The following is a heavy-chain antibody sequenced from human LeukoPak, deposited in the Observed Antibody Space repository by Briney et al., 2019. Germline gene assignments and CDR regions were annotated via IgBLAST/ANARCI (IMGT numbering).Heavy chain of an antibody. D-gene: IGHD3-10*01. CDR3: AKDRIGSGSQEDAFDV. CDR2: ISGTGITT. J-gene: IGHJ3*01. Sequence: QSGGSLRLSCAASGFTSSTDGFNTYGMSWLRQAPGQGLQWVAIISGTGITTYYADSVKGRFTISRDNSKNTLYLQMSSLRVEDTALYFCAKDRIGSGSQEDAFDVWGQGTKVIVSS. V-gene: IGHV3-23*01. CDR1: GFTSSTDGFNTYG.